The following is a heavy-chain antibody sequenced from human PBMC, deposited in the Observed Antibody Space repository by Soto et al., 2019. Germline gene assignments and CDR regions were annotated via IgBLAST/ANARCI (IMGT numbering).Heavy chain of an antibody. CDR3: ARGSIFFIEGGYSYSMVV. J-gene: IGHJ6*02. V-gene: IGHV3-66*01. Sequence: GGSLRLSCAASGFTVSSYYVSWVRQAPGKGLEWVSVIYSGGTTYYADSVNGRFTISRDNSKNTLYLQMNGLRAEDTAVYYCARGSIFFIEGGYSYSMVVRGPGPTVTVFS. CDR2: IYSGGTT. CDR1: GFTVSSYY. D-gene: IGHD3-3*02.